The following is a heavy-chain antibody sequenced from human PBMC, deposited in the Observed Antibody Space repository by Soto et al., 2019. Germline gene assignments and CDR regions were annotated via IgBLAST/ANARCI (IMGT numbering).Heavy chain of an antibody. D-gene: IGHD6-19*01. CDR1: GFNFNNAW. CDR2: IKSKTYGETT. CDR3: IHGSGWYDY. J-gene: IGHJ4*02. Sequence: EVQPVESGGGLVKPGGSLRLSCAASGFNFNNAWMSWVRQFPGKGLEWVGLIKSKTYGETTDYSAPANGRFTISRDDSQNTLYLQLNSLKNEDTAVYYCIHGSGWYDYWGQGALVTVSS. V-gene: IGHV3-15*01.